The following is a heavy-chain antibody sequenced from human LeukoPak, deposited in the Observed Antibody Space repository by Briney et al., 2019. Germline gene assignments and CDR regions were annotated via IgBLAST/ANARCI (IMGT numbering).Heavy chain of an antibody. Sequence: SSETLSLTCTVSGGSISSGGYYWSWIRQPPGKGLEWIGYIYNSGNTYYNPSLKSRVTMSVDTSKNQFSLKLSSVTAADTAVCYCARDPSQGRFLEWFFDYWGQGTLVTVSS. CDR1: GGSISSGGYY. D-gene: IGHD3-3*01. CDR3: ARDPSQGRFLEWFFDY. J-gene: IGHJ4*02. V-gene: IGHV4-30-2*01. CDR2: IYNSGNT.